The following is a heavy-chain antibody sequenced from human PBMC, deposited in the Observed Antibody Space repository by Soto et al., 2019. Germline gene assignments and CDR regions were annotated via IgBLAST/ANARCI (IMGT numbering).Heavy chain of an antibody. D-gene: IGHD3-10*01. V-gene: IGHV3-30*12. CDR2: TSNDGSNT. CDR3: AKDMVRGVIPPILDY. Sequence: GGSLRLSCEASGFLLSRFGIHWVRQAPGKGLEWVAVTSNDGSNTYYADSVKGRFTISRDNSKNTLYLQMNSLRAEDTAVYYCAKDMVRGVIPPILDYWGQGTLVTVSS. CDR1: GFLLSRFG. J-gene: IGHJ4*02.